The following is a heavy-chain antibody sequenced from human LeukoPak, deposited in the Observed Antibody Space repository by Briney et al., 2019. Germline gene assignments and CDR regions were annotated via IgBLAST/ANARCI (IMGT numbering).Heavy chain of an antibody. CDR2: ISTSGST. V-gene: IGHV4-61*02. Sequence: PSQTLSLTCTVSGGSISSGSYYWSWIRQPAGKGLEWIGCISTSGSTNYNPSLKSRVTISVDTSKNQFSLKLSSVTAAGTAVYYCARDLKELPAAIRGDYYYMDVWGKGTTVTVSS. J-gene: IGHJ6*03. CDR1: GGSISSGSYY. D-gene: IGHD2-2*02. CDR3: ARDLKELPAAIRGDYYYMDV.